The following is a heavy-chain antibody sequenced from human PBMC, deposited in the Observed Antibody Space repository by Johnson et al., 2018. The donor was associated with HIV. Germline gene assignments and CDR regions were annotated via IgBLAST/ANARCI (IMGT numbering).Heavy chain of an antibody. CDR1: GFIFSNAW. D-gene: IGHD2-2*02. CDR2: IKSKTDAGTT. V-gene: IGHV3-15*01. CDR3: TTAGYTFSDAFDI. Sequence: EVHLVESGGGLIEPGGSLRLSCAASGFIFSNAWMSWVRQAPGKGLEWVGRIKSKTDAGTTDYAAPVKGRFTISRDDSNNMLYLEMNSLKTEDTATYYCTTAGYTFSDAFDIWGHGLMVTVSS. J-gene: IGHJ3*02.